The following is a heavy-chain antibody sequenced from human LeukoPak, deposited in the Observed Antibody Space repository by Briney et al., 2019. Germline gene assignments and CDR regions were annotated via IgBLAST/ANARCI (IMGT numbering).Heavy chain of an antibody. CDR2: INPNSGGT. J-gene: IGHJ5*02. V-gene: IGHV1-2*02. D-gene: IGHD3-10*01. Sequence: GASVKVSCKASGYTFTGYYMHWVRQAPGQGLEWMGWINPNSGGTNYAQKFQGRVTMTRDTSISTAYVELSRLRSDDTAVYYCARDRIRGVIIDWFDPWGQGTLVTVSS. CDR3: ARDRIRGVIIDWFDP. CDR1: GYTFTGYY.